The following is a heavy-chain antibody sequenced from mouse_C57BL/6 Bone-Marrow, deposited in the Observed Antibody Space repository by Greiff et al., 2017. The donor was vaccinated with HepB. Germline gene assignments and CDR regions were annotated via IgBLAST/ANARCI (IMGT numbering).Heavy chain of an antibody. J-gene: IGHJ4*01. V-gene: IGHV1-50*01. CDR2: IDPSDSYT. CDR3: ARCVDY. CDR1: GYTFTSYW. Sequence: QVQLQQPGAELVKPGASVKLSCKASGYTFTSYWMQWVKQRPGQGLEWIGEIDPSDSYTNYNQKFKGKATLTVDTSSSTAYMQLSSLTSEDSAVYYCARCVDYWGQGTSVTVSS.